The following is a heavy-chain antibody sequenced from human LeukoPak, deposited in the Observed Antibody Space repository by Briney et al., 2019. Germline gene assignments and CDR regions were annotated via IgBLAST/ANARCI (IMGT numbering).Heavy chain of an antibody. CDR2: INPNTGDT. CDR1: GYTFTAYY. CDR3: ARDMWQQFDWFDP. D-gene: IGHD6-13*01. J-gene: IGHJ5*02. Sequence: ASVKVSCKASGYTFTAYYMHWVRQAPGQGLEWMGWINPNTGDTNSAERFQGRVTMTRDSSTSTAYLELSRLTSDDTAVYYCARDMWQQFDWFDPWGQGTLVTVSS. V-gene: IGHV1-2*02.